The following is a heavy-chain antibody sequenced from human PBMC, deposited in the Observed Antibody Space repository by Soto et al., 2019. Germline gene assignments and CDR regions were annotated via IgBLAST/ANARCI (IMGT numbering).Heavy chain of an antibody. Sequence: ETLCLTCCLSGYFISSGDYWGWLRQPPGKGLEWIGSIFHSGSAYYNPSLKNRVTISVDTSKNEFSLMLTSVTAADTAVYYCARDGTDNGSGLDYFDYWGQGTLVTVYS. V-gene: IGHV4-38-2*02. D-gene: IGHD6-19*01. CDR2: IFHSGSA. CDR3: ARDGTDNGSGLDYFDY. J-gene: IGHJ4*02. CDR1: GYFISSGDY.